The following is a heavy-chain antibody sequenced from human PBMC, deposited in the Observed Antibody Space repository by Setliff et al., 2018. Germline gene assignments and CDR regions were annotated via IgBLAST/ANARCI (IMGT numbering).Heavy chain of an antibody. CDR1: GYTFTDYG. V-gene: IGHV1-18*01. CDR2: ISAHTGNT. CDR3: SRLVRYCTRTSCQRLSGGEF. Sequence: ASVKVSCKTSGYTFTDYGITWVRQAPGQGLEWMGWISAHTGNTYYTPKLHGRVPLTTDTSTSTAYMELTSLGSDDTAVYYCSRLVRYCTRTSCQRLSGGEFWGQGTLVTVS. J-gene: IGHJ4*02. D-gene: IGHD2-15*01.